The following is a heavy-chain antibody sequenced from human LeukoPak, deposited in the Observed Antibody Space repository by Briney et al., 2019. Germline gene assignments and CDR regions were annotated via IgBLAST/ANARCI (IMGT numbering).Heavy chain of an antibody. CDR1: GYIFTSYN. J-gene: IGHJ4*02. Sequence: ASVKVSCKASGYIFTSYNIHWVRQAPGQGLEWMGIINSSGGSTSYAQKFQDRVTMTRDTSTSTVYMEQTSLRSEDTAVFYCARGQYDSPWSPLDYWGQGTLVTVSS. V-gene: IGHV1-46*01. CDR2: INSSGGST. D-gene: IGHD2-8*01. CDR3: ARGQYDSPWSPLDY.